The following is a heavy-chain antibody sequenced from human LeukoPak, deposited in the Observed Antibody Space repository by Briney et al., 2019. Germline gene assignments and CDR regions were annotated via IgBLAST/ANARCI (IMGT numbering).Heavy chain of an antibody. Sequence: GASVKVSCKASGGTFSSYAISWVRQAPGQGLEWMGWISAYNGNTNYAQKLQGRVTMTTDTSTSTAYMELRSLRSDDTAVYYCARGVYSGSYGYYYGVDVWGQGTTVTVPS. V-gene: IGHV1-18*01. CDR3: ARGVYSGSYGYYYGVDV. CDR1: GGTFSSYA. D-gene: IGHD1-26*01. J-gene: IGHJ6*02. CDR2: ISAYNGNT.